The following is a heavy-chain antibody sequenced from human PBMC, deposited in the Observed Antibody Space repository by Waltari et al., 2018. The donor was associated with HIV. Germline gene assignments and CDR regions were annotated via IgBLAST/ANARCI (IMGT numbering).Heavy chain of an antibody. Sequence: EVQLLESGGGLVQPGGSRRLSCAASGFAYVSYAITWVRQSPERGLGWVAAGGGSGAKAFYADSVKGRFTISRDNSKNTVFLQMNSLRAADTAIYYCAKAYYENTAYYYDFWGRGTRVTVSS. J-gene: IGHJ4*02. CDR1: GFAYVSYA. V-gene: IGHV3-23*01. CDR2: GGGSGAKA. CDR3: AKAYYENTAYYYDF. D-gene: IGHD3-22*01.